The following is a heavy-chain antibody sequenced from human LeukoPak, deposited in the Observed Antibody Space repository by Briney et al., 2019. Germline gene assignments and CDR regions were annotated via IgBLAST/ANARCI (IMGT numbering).Heavy chain of an antibody. CDR2: ITGNGGGT. D-gene: IGHD1-1*01. CDR1: GFIFSSYA. Sequence: GGSLRLSCAASGFIFSSYAMQRVRQAPGKELECISAITGNGGGTFYADSVKGRFTISRDNSKNTLFLQMDSLKAEDMAVYYCVRGGQSTNCFDYWGQGILVTVSS. J-gene: IGHJ4*02. V-gene: IGHV3-64*02. CDR3: VRGGQSTNCFDY.